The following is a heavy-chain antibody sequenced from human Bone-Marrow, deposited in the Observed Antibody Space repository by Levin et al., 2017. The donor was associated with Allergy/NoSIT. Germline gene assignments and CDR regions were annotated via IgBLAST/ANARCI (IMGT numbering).Heavy chain of an antibody. J-gene: IGHJ5*02. CDR1: GFTLSTHS. Sequence: AGGSLRLSCAASGFTLSTHSMNWVRQAPGKGLEWVSYISTSSRTIYYADSVRGRFTISRDNAQNSLYLQMNSLRVEDTAVYYCARLQIAVTGTSGADLWGQGTLVTVSS. CDR3: ARLQIAVTGTSGADL. V-gene: IGHV3-48*01. D-gene: IGHD6-19*01. CDR2: ISTSSRTI.